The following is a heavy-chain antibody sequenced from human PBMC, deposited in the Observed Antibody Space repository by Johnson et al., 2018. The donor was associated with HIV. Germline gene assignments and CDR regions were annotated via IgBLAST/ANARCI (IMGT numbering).Heavy chain of an antibody. V-gene: IGHV3-20*04. CDR1: GFTFDDYG. J-gene: IGHJ3*02. Sequence: VHLVESGGGVVRPGGSLRLSCAASGFTFDDYGMSWVRQAPGKGLEWVSGINWNGGRRGYVDSVNGRFTISRDNARNSLHLEMNSLGAEDTALYYCAKVHSGQLVGYAFDIWGQGTMVTVSS. D-gene: IGHD1-26*01. CDR2: INWNGGRR. CDR3: AKVHSGQLVGYAFDI.